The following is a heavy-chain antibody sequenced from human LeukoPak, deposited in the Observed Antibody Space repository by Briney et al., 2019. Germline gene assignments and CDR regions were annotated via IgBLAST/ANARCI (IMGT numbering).Heavy chain of an antibody. Sequence: ASVRVSCKAAGYTFTSYFISWVRQAPGQGLEWMGWISAYNGNANYDQKFLGRVTMTTYTATSQAYMELWSLRSDDTAVFYCARANYYSGMDVWGQGTPVTVSS. V-gene: IGHV1-18*01. CDR1: GYTFTSYF. J-gene: IGHJ6*02. CDR3: ARANYYSGMDV. CDR2: ISAYNGNA.